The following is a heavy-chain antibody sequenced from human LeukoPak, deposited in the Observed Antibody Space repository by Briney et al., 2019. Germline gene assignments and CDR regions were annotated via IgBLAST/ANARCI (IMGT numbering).Heavy chain of an antibody. CDR2: IYAGDSDT. CDR3: ARHSTSHSSDAFDI. V-gene: IGHV5-51*01. J-gene: IGHJ3*02. Sequence: GESLKISCKAFGYFFSNYWIGWVRQMPGKGLEWMGIIYAGDSDTRYSPSFQGQVTISVDKSITTAYLQWNSLKASDSAIYYCARHSTSHSSDAFDIWDQGTLVIVSS. CDR1: GYFFSNYW. D-gene: IGHD6-6*01.